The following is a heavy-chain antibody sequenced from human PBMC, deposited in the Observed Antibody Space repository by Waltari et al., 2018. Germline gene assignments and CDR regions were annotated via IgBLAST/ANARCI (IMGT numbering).Heavy chain of an antibody. CDR3: ARAPPARAPGIDV. J-gene: IGHJ6*02. CDR2: IIPIFGTA. Sequence: QVQLVQSGAEVNTPGPAVQCSSTASGGCVSSYAIGWLRQAPGQGLEWMGGIIPIFGTANYAQKFQGRVTITADESTSTAYMELSSLRSEDTAVYYCARAPPARAPGIDVWGQGTPVTVSS. V-gene: IGHV1-69*01. D-gene: IGHD6-25*01. CDR1: GGCVSSYA.